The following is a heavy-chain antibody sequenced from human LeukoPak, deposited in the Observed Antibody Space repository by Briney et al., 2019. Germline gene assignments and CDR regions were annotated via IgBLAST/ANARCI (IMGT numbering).Heavy chain of an antibody. V-gene: IGHV3-7*03. CDR1: GFTLRSYW. CDR3: AKDAYYDILTGYYPPAFDI. J-gene: IGHJ3*02. CDR2: IKQDGSEK. D-gene: IGHD3-9*01. Sequence: GGSLRLSCAASGFTLRSYWMNWVRQAPGKGPEWVANIKQDGSEKNYVDSVKGRFTIARDNAKNSLYLQMNSLRAEDTALYYCAKDAYYDILTGYYPPAFDIWGQGTMVTVSS.